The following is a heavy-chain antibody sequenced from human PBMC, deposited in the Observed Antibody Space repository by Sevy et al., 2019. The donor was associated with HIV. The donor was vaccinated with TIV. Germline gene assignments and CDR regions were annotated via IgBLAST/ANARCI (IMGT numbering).Heavy chain of an antibody. Sequence: GESLKISCKGSGYRFISYWIGWVRQMPGKGLEWMGIIYPGDSDIRYSPSFQGQVTISADKSISTAYLQWSSLQASDTDMYFCARRGFDSSGYPQYYFDYWGQGTLVTVSS. J-gene: IGHJ4*02. D-gene: IGHD3-22*01. CDR1: GYRFISYW. V-gene: IGHV5-51*01. CDR3: ARRGFDSSGYPQYYFDY. CDR2: IYPGDSDI.